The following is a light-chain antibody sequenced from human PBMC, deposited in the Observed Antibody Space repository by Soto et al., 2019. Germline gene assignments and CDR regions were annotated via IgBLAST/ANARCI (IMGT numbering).Light chain of an antibody. CDR3: SSYTTIKTVV. CDR1: SGDIRTYKY. J-gene: IGLJ2*01. V-gene: IGLV2-14*01. Sequence: QSVLTQPASVSGSPGQSITISCTGTSGDIRTYKYVSWFQHHPGKAPKLIIFEVSNRPSGISDRFSGFKSANTAYLTISGVQPEDEADYHCSSYTTIKTVVFGGGTKLTVL. CDR2: EVS.